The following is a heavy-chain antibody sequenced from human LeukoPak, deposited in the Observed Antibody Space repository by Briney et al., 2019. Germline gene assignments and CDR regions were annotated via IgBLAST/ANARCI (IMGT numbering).Heavy chain of an antibody. CDR1: GYTFTDYY. D-gene: IGHD2/OR15-2a*01. CDR3: ARTFYDTLDSDAFDF. Sequence: ASVKVSCKASGYTFTDYYMHWVRQAPGQGLEWMGWLNPDSGGTNNAQKFQGRVTMTRDTSISTAYMELSRLRSDDTAVYYCARTFYDTLDSDAFDFWGQGTMVIVSS. J-gene: IGHJ3*01. V-gene: IGHV1-2*02. CDR2: LNPDSGGT.